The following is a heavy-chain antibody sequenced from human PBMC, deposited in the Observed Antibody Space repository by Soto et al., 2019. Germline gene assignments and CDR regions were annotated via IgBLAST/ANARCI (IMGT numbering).Heavy chain of an antibody. CDR2: ISANGRGR. CDR1: GIEFSNYA. CDR3: ARDGNWLDVYFDV. V-gene: IGHV3-23*01. J-gene: IGHJ4*02. Sequence: GGSLRLSCVASGIEFSNYAMSWVRQAPGKGLEWVSIISANGRGRYHADSVKGRFTISRDNSKNTLYLHMTNLSAEDTAVYYCARDGNWLDVYFDVWGQGTPVTVSS. D-gene: IGHD5-12*01.